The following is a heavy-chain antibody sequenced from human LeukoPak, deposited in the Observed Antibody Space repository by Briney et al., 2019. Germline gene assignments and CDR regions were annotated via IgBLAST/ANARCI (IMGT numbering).Heavy chain of an antibody. J-gene: IGHJ5*02. CDR2: MNPNSGNT. CDR3: ARVRPTYYYDSSGYNWFDP. V-gene: IGHV1-8*02. D-gene: IGHD3-22*01. CDR1: GYSFMNYD. Sequence: ASVKVSCKASGYSFMNYDINWVRQATGQGLEWMGWMNPNSGNTGYAQKFQGRVTMTRNTSISTAYVELSSLRSEDTAVYYCARVRPTYYYDSSGYNWFDPWGQGTLVTVSS.